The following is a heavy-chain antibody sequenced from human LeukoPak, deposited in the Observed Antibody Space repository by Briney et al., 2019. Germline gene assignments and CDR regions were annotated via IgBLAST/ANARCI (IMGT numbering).Heavy chain of an antibody. CDR3: AKASYYYDSSGYLDY. CDR2: IKQDGSNK. V-gene: IGHV3-7*01. CDR1: GFTFSSYW. D-gene: IGHD3-22*01. Sequence: GGSLRLSCAASGFTFSSYWMSWVRQAPGKGLEWVANIKQDGSNKYYADSVKGRFTISRDNSKNTLYLQMNSLRAEDTAVYYCAKASYYYDSSGYLDYWGQGTLVTVSS. J-gene: IGHJ4*02.